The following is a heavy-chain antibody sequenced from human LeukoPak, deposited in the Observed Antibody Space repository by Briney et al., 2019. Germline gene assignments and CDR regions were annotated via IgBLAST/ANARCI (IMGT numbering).Heavy chain of an antibody. Sequence: GRSLRLSCAASGFTFSSYAMHWVRQAPGKGLEWVAVISYDGSNKYYADSVKGRFTISRDNSENTLYLQMNSLRAEDTAVYYCARAEVVITTLGAFDIWGQGTMVTVSS. J-gene: IGHJ3*02. D-gene: IGHD3-22*01. CDR3: ARAEVVITTLGAFDI. V-gene: IGHV3-30-3*01. CDR1: GFTFSSYA. CDR2: ISYDGSNK.